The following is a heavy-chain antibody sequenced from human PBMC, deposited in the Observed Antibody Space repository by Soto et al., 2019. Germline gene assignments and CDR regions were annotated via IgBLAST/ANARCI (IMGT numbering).Heavy chain of an antibody. CDR3: ARASQDYYDSSGYYSDY. CDR1: GGSISSYY. V-gene: IGHV4-30-4*01. CDR2: IYYSGST. J-gene: IGHJ4*02. D-gene: IGHD3-22*01. Sequence: SETLSLTCTVSGGSISSYYWSWIRQPPGKGLEWIGYIYYSGSTYYIPSLKSRVTISVDTSKNQFSLKLSSVTAADTAVYYCARASQDYYDSSGYYSDYWGQGTLVTVSS.